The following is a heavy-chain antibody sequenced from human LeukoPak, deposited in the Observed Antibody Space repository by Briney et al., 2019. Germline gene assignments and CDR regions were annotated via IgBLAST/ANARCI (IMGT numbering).Heavy chain of an antibody. V-gene: IGHV4-59*01. CDR2: IYYNGNT. Sequence: PSETLSLTCSVSDGSINSYYWNWIRRPPGTGLEWIGYIYYNGNTNYSPSLKSRVTMSVDTSKNLFSLKVSSVTAADTAVYYCARGRSTYYGMDVWGQGTTVTVSS. J-gene: IGHJ6*02. CDR3: ARGRSTYYGMDV. D-gene: IGHD1-26*01. CDR1: DGSINSYY.